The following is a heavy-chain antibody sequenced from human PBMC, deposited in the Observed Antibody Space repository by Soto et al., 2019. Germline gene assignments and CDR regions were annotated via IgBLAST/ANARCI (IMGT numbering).Heavy chain of an antibody. CDR1: GGSISSGSYY. CDR3: ARHQESIAVAHSWFDP. J-gene: IGHJ5*02. V-gene: IGHV4-61*01. Sequence: PSETLSLTCTVSGGSISSGSYYWSWIRQPPGKGLEWIGYIYYSGSTNYNPSLKSRVTISVDTSKNQFSLKLSSVTAADTAVYYCARHQESIAVAHSWFDPWGQGTLVTVSS. D-gene: IGHD6-19*01. CDR2: IYYSGST.